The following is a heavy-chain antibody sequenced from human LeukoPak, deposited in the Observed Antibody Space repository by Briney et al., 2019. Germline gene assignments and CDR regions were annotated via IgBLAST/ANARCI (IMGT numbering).Heavy chain of an antibody. CDR2: ISGDGGNT. CDR1: GFTFDDYA. CDR3: TKDIERWENSPHFDN. Sequence: GGSLRLSCAASGFTFDDYAMHWVRQAPGKGLEWVSLISGDGGNTYYADSVKGRFTTSRDNTKNSLYLHMNSLRTEDTAFYFCTKDIERWENSPHFDNWGQGTLVTVSS. V-gene: IGHV3-43*02. J-gene: IGHJ4*02. D-gene: IGHD1-26*01.